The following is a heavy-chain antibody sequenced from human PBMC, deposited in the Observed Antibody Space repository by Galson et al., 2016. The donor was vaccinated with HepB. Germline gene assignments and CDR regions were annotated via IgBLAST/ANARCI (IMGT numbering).Heavy chain of an antibody. CDR2: ISYSGST. CDR3: ARATSDAFDF. CDR1: GGSISSSPYY. Sequence: SETLSLTCTVSGGSISSSPYYWAWIRQSPGRGLEWIASISYSGSTYYNPSLKSRVTISVDTSKNQFSLKLSSVTAADTALYYCARATSDAFDFWGQGTMVTVSS. V-gene: IGHV4-39*07. J-gene: IGHJ3*01. D-gene: IGHD3-16*01.